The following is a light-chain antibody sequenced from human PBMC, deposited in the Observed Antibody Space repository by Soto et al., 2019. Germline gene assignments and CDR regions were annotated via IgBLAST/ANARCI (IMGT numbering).Light chain of an antibody. CDR3: QQYNNWPKT. Sequence: IQLTQSPSFLSPSIGESVTITCRASQVISTSLAWYQQKPGKAPKLLIYDASSLESGVPSRFSGSGSGTEFTLTISSLQSEDFAVYYCQQYNNWPKTFGQGTKV. V-gene: IGKV1D-13*01. J-gene: IGKJ1*01. CDR2: DAS. CDR1: QVISTS.